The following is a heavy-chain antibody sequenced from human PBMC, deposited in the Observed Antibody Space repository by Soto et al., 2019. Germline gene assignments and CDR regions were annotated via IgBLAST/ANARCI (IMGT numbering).Heavy chain of an antibody. D-gene: IGHD3-10*01. CDR3: ARNYGSANNWFDP. J-gene: IGHJ5*02. Sequence: SETLSLTCTVSGGSISSSSYYWGWIRQPPGKGLERIGSIYYSGSTYYNPSLKSRVTISVDTSKNQFSLKLSSVTAADTAVYYCARNYGSANNWFDPWGQGTLVTVSS. V-gene: IGHV4-39*01. CDR1: GGSISSSSYY. CDR2: IYYSGST.